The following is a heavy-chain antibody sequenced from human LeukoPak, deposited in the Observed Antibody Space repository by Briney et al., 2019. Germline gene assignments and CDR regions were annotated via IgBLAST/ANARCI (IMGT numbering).Heavy chain of an antibody. Sequence: SETLSLTCTVSGGSISSYYWSWIRQPPGKGLEWIGYIYYSGSTNYNPSLKSRVTVSVDTSKNQFSLKLSSVTAADAAVYYCARDTWDSGGWMGFDPWGQGTLVTVSS. J-gene: IGHJ5*02. CDR1: GGSISSYY. CDR3: ARDTWDSGGWMGFDP. V-gene: IGHV4-59*01. CDR2: IYYSGST. D-gene: IGHD6-19*01.